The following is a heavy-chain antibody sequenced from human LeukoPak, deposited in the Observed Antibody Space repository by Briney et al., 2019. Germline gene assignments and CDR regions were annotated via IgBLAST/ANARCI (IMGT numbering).Heavy chain of an antibody. V-gene: IGHV4-59*01. D-gene: IGHD3-22*01. CDR3: ASSRYYYDSSGILFDY. Sequence: PSETLSLTCTVSGGSISSYYWSWIRQPPGKGLEWIGYIYYSGSTNYNPSLKSRVTISVDTSKNQFSLKPSSVTAADTAVYYCASSRYYYDSSGILFDYWGQGTLVTVSS. J-gene: IGHJ4*02. CDR2: IYYSGST. CDR1: GGSISSYY.